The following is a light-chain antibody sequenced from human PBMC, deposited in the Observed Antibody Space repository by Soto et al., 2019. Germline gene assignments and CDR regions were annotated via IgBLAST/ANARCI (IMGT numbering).Light chain of an antibody. Sequence: DIQMTQSPSSVSASVGDRVTITCRASQGISSYLAWYQHKPGKAPRLLMYAASSLQSGVPSRFTGSGSGTDFTLTINSLEPEDFATYFCQQANSPPLTFGGGTRLEIK. CDR1: QGISSY. CDR2: AAS. J-gene: IGKJ5*01. V-gene: IGKV1-12*01. CDR3: QQANSPPLT.